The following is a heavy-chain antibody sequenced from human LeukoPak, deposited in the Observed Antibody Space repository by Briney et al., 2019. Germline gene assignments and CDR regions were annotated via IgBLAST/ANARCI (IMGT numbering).Heavy chain of an antibody. CDR3: AKVRYVDY. D-gene: IGHD4-17*01. CDR2: IRGSGDRT. Sequence: PGGPLRLSCAASGFTFTNYAVAWVRQAPGKGLEWVSGIRGSGDRTYYADSVKGWFTISRDNSKNTLFLQMNSLRAEDTAVYYCAKVRYVDYWGQGTLVTVSS. CDR1: GFTFTNYA. J-gene: IGHJ4*02. V-gene: IGHV3-23*01.